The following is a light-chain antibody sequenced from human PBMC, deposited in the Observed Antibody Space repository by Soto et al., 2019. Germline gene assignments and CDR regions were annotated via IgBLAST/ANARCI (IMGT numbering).Light chain of an antibody. CDR3: CSYAGSSLWV. J-gene: IGLJ3*02. Sequence: QSALTQPASVSGSPGQSITISCTGTSSDVGSYNLVSWYQQHPGKAPKLMIYEGSKRPSGVSNRFSGSKSGNTASLTISGLHAEDEADYYCCSYAGSSLWVFGGGTKLTVL. CDR2: EGS. CDR1: SSDVGSYNL. V-gene: IGLV2-23*01.